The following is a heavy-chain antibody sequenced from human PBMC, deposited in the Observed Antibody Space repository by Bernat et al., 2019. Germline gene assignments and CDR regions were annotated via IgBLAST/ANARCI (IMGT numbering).Heavy chain of an antibody. D-gene: IGHD2-2*02. CDR2: ISYDGSNK. CDR3: ARLHCSSTSCYKGVGTNFDY. V-gene: IGHV3-30*07. Sequence: QVQLVESGGGVVQPGRSLRLSCAASGFTFSSYAMHWVRQAPGKGLEWVAVISYDGSNKYYADSVKGRFTISRDNAKNSLYLQMNSLRAEDTAVYYCARLHCSSTSCYKGVGTNFDYWGQGTLVTVSS. CDR1: GFTFSSYA. J-gene: IGHJ4*02.